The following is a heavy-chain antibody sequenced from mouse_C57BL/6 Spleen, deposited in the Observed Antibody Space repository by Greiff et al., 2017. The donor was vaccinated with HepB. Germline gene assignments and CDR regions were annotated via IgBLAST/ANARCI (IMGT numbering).Heavy chain of an antibody. CDR3: AREENPQYYYGSSYNAMDY. V-gene: IGHV3-6*01. CDR2: ISYDGSN. CDR1: GYSITSGYY. Sequence: EVQLQESGPGLVKPSQSLSLTCSVTGYSITSGYYWNWIRQFPGNKLEWMGYISYDGSNNYNPSLKNRISITRDTSKNQFFLKLNSVTTEDTATYYCAREENPQYYYGSSYNAMDYWGQGTSVTVSS. J-gene: IGHJ4*01. D-gene: IGHD1-1*01.